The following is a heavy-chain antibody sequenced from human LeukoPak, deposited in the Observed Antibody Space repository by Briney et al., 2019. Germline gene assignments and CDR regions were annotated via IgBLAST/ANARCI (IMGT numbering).Heavy chain of an antibody. D-gene: IGHD5-18*01. Sequence: PGGSLRLSCAASGFTVSSNYMSWVRQAPGKGLEWVSVIYSGGSTYYADSVKGRFTISRDNSKNTLYLQMNSLRAEDTAVYYCAKALYSYGPPEDYWGQGTLVTVSS. CDR2: IYSGGST. J-gene: IGHJ4*02. CDR1: GFTVSSNY. CDR3: AKALYSYGPPEDY. V-gene: IGHV3-53*01.